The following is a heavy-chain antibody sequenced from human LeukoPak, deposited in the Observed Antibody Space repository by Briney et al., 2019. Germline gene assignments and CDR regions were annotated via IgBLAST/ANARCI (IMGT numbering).Heavy chain of an antibody. J-gene: IGHJ6*02. Sequence: QSVRSLRLSCAASGFAFDDYAMHAVRQAPGKGLEWVSGISWNSGSIGYADSVKGRFTISRDNAKNSLYLQMNRLRAEDTAVYYCARDPPEEWLPGHYYYYGMDVWGQGTTVTVSS. V-gene: IGHV3-9*01. CDR3: ARDPPEEWLPGHYYYYGMDV. D-gene: IGHD3-3*01. CDR1: GFAFDDYA. CDR2: ISWNSGSI.